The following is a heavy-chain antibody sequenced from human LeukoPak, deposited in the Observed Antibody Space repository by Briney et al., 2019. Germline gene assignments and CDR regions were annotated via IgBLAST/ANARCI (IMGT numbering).Heavy chain of an antibody. CDR2: ISAYNGHT. D-gene: IGHD2-15*01. Sequence: ASVKVSCKASGYTFTSYGISWVRHAPGQGLEWMGWISAYNGHTNYAQTLQGRVTMTTDTSTSTAYMELRSLRSDDTAVYYCAVVVVAATQFWFDPWGQGTLVTVSS. CDR1: GYTFTSYG. CDR3: AVVVVAATQFWFDP. V-gene: IGHV1-18*01. J-gene: IGHJ5*02.